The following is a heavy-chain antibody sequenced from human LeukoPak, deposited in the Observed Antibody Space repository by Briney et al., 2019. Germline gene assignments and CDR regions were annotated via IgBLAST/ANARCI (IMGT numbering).Heavy chain of an antibody. J-gene: IGHJ4*02. CDR2: ISAYNGNT. Sequence: EASVKVSCKASGYTFTSYGISWVRQAPGQGLEWMGWISAYNGNTNYAQKLQGRVTTTTDTSTSTAYMELRSLRPDDTAVYYCARDRGKVANDYWGQGTLVIVSS. CDR1: GYTFTSYG. CDR3: ARDRGKVANDY. D-gene: IGHD3-10*01. V-gene: IGHV1-18*01.